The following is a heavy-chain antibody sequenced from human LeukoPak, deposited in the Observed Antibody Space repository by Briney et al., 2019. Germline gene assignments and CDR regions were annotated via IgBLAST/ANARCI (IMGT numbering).Heavy chain of an antibody. Sequence: SETLSLTCTVSGGSISSYYWSWIRQPPGKGLEWIGYIYYSGSTNYNPSLKSRVTISVDTSKNQFSLKLSSVTAADTAVYYCARRRRYYDSSGPFDYWGQGTLVTVSS. J-gene: IGHJ4*02. D-gene: IGHD3-22*01. CDR1: GGSISSYY. CDR3: ARRRRYYDSSGPFDY. V-gene: IGHV4-59*12. CDR2: IYYSGST.